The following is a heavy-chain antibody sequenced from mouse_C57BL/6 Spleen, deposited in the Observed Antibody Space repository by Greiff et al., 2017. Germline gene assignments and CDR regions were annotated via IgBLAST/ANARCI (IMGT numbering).Heavy chain of an antibody. D-gene: IGHD1-1*01. CDR1: GYTFTSYW. V-gene: IGHV1-72*01. J-gene: IGHJ1*03. Sequence: QVQLQQPGAELVKPGASVKLSCKASGYTFTSYWMHWVKQRPGRGLEWIGRIDPNSGGTKYNEKFKSKATLTVDKPSSTAYMQLSSLTSEDSAVYYCAREDSPDYYGSSYRYFDVWGTGTTVTVSS. CDR2: IDPNSGGT. CDR3: AREDSPDYYGSSYRYFDV.